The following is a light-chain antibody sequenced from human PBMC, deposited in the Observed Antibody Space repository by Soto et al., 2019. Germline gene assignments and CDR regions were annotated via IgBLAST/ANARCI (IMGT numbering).Light chain of an antibody. Sequence: IVLTQSPGTLSLSPGDGATLSCRASQSVSSNYLAWYQLKPGQAPRLLIYAASFRATGIPDRFSGSGSGTDFTLTIRRLEPEDFAMYFCHQYGSSPRTFGQGTKVEIK. CDR1: QSVSSNY. J-gene: IGKJ1*01. V-gene: IGKV3-20*01. CDR2: AAS. CDR3: HQYGSSPRT.